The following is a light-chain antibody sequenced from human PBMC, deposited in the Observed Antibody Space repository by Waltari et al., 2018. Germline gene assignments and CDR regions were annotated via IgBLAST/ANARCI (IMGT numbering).Light chain of an antibody. J-gene: IGLJ3*02. Sequence: QSVLTQPPSASGTPGQRVTISCSGSSSNIGSDFLYWYPPLPGTAPKLLAYRNNERPSVVPDRFSCSKSGTSASLAISGLRSEDDADYYCAAWDDSLSGPGVFGGGTKLTVL. CDR1: SSNIGSDF. V-gene: IGLV1-47*01. CDR2: RNN. CDR3: AAWDDSLSGPGV.